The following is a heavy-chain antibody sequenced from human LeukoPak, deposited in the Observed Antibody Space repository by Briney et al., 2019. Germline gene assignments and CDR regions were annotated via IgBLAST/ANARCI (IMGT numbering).Heavy chain of an antibody. Sequence: GGSLRLSCAASGFTFSSYSMNWVRQAPGKGLEWVSSISSSSSYIYYADSVKGRFTISRDNAKNSLYLQMNSLRAEDTAVYYCAKAPSGTVTTYWYFDLWGRGTLVTVSS. J-gene: IGHJ2*01. CDR2: ISSSSSYI. V-gene: IGHV3-21*04. CDR3: AKAPSGTVTTYWYFDL. CDR1: GFTFSSYS. D-gene: IGHD4-17*01.